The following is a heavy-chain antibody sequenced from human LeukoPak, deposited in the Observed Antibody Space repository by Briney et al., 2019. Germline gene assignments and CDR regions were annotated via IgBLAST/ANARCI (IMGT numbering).Heavy chain of an antibody. CDR2: ISYDGSNK. V-gene: IGHV3-30*18. J-gene: IGHJ4*02. Sequence: GGSLRLSCAASGFTFSSYGMHWVRQAPGKGLEWVAVISYDGSNKYYADSVKGRFTISRDNSKNTLYLQMNSLRAEDTAVYYCAKGRDSYAEGSSYWGQGTLVTVSS. CDR3: AKGRDSYAEGSSY. D-gene: IGHD5-18*01. CDR1: GFTFSSYG.